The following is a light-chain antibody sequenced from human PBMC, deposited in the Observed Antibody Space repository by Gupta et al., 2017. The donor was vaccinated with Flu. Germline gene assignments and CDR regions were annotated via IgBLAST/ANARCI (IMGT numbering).Light chain of an antibody. CDR1: QSISSY. J-gene: IGKJ4*01. Sequence: PSSLSASVGDRVTITCRASQSISSYLKWYQQKPGKAPKLLIYAASSLQSGVPSRFSGSGSGTDFTLTISRLQPEDFATYYCQQSDRTSLTCGGGTKVEIK. CDR3: QQSDRTSLT. CDR2: AAS. V-gene: IGKV1-39*01.